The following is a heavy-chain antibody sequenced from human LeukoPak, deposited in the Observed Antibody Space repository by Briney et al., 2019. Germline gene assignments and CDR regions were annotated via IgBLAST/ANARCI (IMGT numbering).Heavy chain of an antibody. V-gene: IGHV4-34*01. CDR2: INHSGST. J-gene: IGHJ4*02. D-gene: IGHD5-24*01. Sequence: SETLSLTCAVYGGSFSGYYWSWIRQPPGKGLEWIGEINHSGSTNYNPSLKSRVTISVDTSMNQFSLKLGSVTAADTAVYYCARGRDGYRDYWGQGTLVTVSS. CDR3: ARGRDGYRDY. CDR1: GGSFSGYY.